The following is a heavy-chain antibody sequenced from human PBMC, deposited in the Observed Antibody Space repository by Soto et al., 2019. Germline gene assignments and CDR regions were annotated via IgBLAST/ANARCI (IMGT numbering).Heavy chain of an antibody. Sequence: VQLLESGGGLVQPGGTLRLSCEASGFAFSSYAMNWVRQDPERGLEWVSSISNTGAITKYADSVKGRFTISRDNSKNTLYLQMKSLRAEDTAVYYCAKDWMGLGYFFEYWGQGALVTVPS. CDR3: AKDWMGLGYFFEY. V-gene: IGHV3-23*01. CDR1: GFAFSSYA. D-gene: IGHD1-1*01. J-gene: IGHJ4*02. CDR2: ISNTGAIT.